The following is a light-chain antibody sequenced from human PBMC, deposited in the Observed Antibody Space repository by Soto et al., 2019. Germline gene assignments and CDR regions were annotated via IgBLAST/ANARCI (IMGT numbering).Light chain of an antibody. CDR3: QQYNSPPPLT. V-gene: IGKV1-27*01. CDR1: QGISSY. J-gene: IGKJ4*01. Sequence: DIPMTQSPSSLSASVGDRVTITCRASQGISSYLAWYQQKPGKVPNLLIYAASTLQSGVPSRFSGSGSGTDIPLTISSLQREDVATNYCQQYNSPPPLTFRGGTKVEIK. CDR2: AAS.